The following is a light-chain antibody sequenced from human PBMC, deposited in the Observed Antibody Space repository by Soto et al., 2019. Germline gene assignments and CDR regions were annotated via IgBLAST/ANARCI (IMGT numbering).Light chain of an antibody. CDR1: SSSIGAGYE. J-gene: IGLJ1*01. V-gene: IGLV1-40*01. Sequence: QSVLTQPPSVSGALGQRVTISCSGTSSSIGAGYEVHWYHQLPGTAPKLVVSGNGNRPSGVPDRLSASKSGTSASLAITGLXAEDEGHYYCQSYDKRLTAYVFGTGTKVTVL. CDR3: QSYDKRLTAYV. CDR2: GNG.